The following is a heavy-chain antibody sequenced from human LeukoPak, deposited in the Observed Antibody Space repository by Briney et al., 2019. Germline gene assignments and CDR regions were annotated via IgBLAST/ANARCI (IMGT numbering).Heavy chain of an antibody. Sequence: GGSLRLSCAASGFTFSSYWMHWVRQAPGKGLVWVSRINSDGSSTSYADSVKGRFTISRDNAKNTLYLQMNSLRAEDTAVYYYARDGLQQLVPRNWFDPWGQGTLVTVSS. CDR1: GFTFSSYW. V-gene: IGHV3-74*01. CDR3: ARDGLQQLVPRNWFDP. J-gene: IGHJ5*02. CDR2: INSDGSST. D-gene: IGHD6-13*01.